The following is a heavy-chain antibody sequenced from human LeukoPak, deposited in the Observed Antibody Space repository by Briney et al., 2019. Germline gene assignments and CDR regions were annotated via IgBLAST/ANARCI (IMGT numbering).Heavy chain of an antibody. J-gene: IGHJ4*02. Sequence: GRSLRLSCAASGFTFDDYAMHWVRQAPGKGLEWVSGISWNSGSIGYADSVKGRFTISRDNAKNSLYLQMNSLRAEDTALYYCAKASAQWLASYFDYWGQGTLVTVSS. D-gene: IGHD6-19*01. V-gene: IGHV3-9*01. CDR1: GFTFDDYA. CDR2: ISWNSGSI. CDR3: AKASAQWLASYFDY.